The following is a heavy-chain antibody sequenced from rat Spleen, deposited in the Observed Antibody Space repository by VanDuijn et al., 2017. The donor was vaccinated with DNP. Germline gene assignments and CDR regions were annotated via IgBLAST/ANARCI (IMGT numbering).Heavy chain of an antibody. CDR3: ASYYYDGYYAMDA. J-gene: IGHJ4*01. CDR1: GYSISRTY. Sequence: VQLQESGPGLLKPSQSLSLTCSVTGYSISRTYWGWIRRFPGNKMEYIGHISYNGRTHYNPSLKSRISITRDTSKNQFFLQLNSVTTEDTATYYCASYYYDGYYAMDAWGQGTSVTVSS. CDR2: ISYNGRT. D-gene: IGHD1-12*02. V-gene: IGHV3-1*01.